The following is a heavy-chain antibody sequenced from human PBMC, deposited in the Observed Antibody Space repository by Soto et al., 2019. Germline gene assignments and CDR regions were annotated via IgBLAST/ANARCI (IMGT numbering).Heavy chain of an antibody. Sequence: GGSLRLSCAASGFTFSSYAMSWVRQAPGKGLEWVSRISGSGGGTYYADSVEGRLTISRDNAKNTLYLQMNSLRAEDTAVYYCARDRFGIPWLDPWGQGTLVTVSS. CDR3: ARDRFGIPWLDP. J-gene: IGHJ5*02. V-gene: IGHV3-23*01. D-gene: IGHD3-3*01. CDR2: ISGSGGGT. CDR1: GFTFSSYA.